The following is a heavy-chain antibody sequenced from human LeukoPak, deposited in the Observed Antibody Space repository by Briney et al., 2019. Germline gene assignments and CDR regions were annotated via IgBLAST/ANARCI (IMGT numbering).Heavy chain of an antibody. V-gene: IGHV3-72*01. CDR3: TRIFYYGTRGYYPDF. CDR2: SKNKDYAYST. D-gene: IGHD3-22*01. Sequence: GGSLRLSSAASGFTFSAHHMDWVRQDLGKGLEWIGRSKNKDYAYSTVYAASVNGRFTFSRDDPKNSLYLQMNSLTTEDTAVYYCTRIFYYGTRGYYPDFWGQGTLVTVSS. CDR1: GFTFSAHH. J-gene: IGHJ4*02.